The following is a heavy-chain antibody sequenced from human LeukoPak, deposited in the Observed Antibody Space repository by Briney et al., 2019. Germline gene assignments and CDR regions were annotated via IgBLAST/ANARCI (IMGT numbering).Heavy chain of an antibody. CDR3: ARSLGDYYDSSGYYRDH. Sequence: GASVKVSCKASGYTFTSYDINWVRQATGQGLEWMGWMNPNSGNTGYAQKFQGRVNMTRNTSISTAYLELSSLRSEDTAVYYCARSLGDYYDSSGYYRDHWGQGTLVTVSS. J-gene: IGHJ4*02. D-gene: IGHD3-22*01. V-gene: IGHV1-8*01. CDR2: MNPNSGNT. CDR1: GYTFTSYD.